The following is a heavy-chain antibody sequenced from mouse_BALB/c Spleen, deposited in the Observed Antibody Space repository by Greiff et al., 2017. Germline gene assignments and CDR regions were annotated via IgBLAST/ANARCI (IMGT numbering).Heavy chain of an antibody. Sequence: LVESGAELMKPGASVKISCKATGYTFSSYWIEWVKQRPGHGLEWIGEILPGSGSTNYNEKFKGKATFTADTSSNTAYMQLSSLTSEDSAVYYCARWYYGNYYAMDYWGQGTSVTVSS. CDR2: ILPGSGST. V-gene: IGHV1-9*01. D-gene: IGHD2-1*01. CDR3: ARWYYGNYYAMDY. CDR1: GYTFSSYW. J-gene: IGHJ4*01.